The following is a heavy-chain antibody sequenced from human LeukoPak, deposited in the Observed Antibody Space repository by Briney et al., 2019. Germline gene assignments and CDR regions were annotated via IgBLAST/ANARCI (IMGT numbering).Heavy chain of an antibody. D-gene: IGHD3-22*01. CDR3: ASGDESSGYYYEGDFDI. Sequence: PSETLSLTCTVSGGSISSYYWSWIRQPPGKGLEWIVYIYYSGSTNYNPSLKSRVTISVDTSKNQFSLKLSSVTAADTAVYYCASGDESSGYYYEGDFDIWGQGTMATVSS. CDR2: IYYSGST. CDR1: GGSISSYY. V-gene: IGHV4-59*01. J-gene: IGHJ3*02.